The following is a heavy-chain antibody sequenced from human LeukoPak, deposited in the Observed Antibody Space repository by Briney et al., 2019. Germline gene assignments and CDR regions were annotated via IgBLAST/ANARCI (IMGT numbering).Heavy chain of an antibody. CDR3: ARSRGAAAGTGWFDP. V-gene: IGHV1-46*01. Sequence: WASVKVSCKASGYTFTSYYMHWVRQAPGQGLEWMGIINPSGGSTSYAQKFQGSVTMTRDTSTSTVYMELSSLRSEDTAVYYCARSRGAAAGTGWFDPWGQGTLVTVSS. J-gene: IGHJ5*02. D-gene: IGHD6-13*01. CDR2: INPSGGST. CDR1: GYTFTSYY.